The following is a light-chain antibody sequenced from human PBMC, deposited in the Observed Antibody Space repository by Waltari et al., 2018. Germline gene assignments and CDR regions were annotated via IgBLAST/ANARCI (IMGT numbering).Light chain of an antibody. CDR1: SSTIGATYD. CDR2: GNT. J-gene: IGLJ3*02. Sequence: QSVLTQPPSVSGAPRQRVTISCTGTSSTIGATYDVHWYQHLPRTAPKRPVFGNTHRPLVVLDRFSASKSATSTSLTITGLQAEDEGDYYCQTYDSRLGGSGVFGGGAKVTVL. V-gene: IGLV1-40*01. CDR3: QTYDSRLGGSGV.